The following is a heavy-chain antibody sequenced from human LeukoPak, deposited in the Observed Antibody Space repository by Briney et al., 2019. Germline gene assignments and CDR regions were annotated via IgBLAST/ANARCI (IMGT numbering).Heavy chain of an antibody. V-gene: IGHV3-30*02. CDR3: AKDISRYSYGWAFDY. Sequence: PGGSLRLSCAASGFAFSSYGMHWVRQAPGKGLEWVAFIRYDGSNKYYADSVKGRFTISKDNSKNTLYLQMNSLRAEDTAVYYCAKDISRYSYGWAFDYWGQGTLVTVSS. D-gene: IGHD5-18*01. J-gene: IGHJ4*02. CDR1: GFAFSSYG. CDR2: IRYDGSNK.